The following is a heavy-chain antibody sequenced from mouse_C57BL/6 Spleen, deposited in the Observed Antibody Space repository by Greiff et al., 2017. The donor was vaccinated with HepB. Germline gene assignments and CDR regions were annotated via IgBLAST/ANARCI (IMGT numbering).Heavy chain of an antibody. CDR3: ASSDGYDDD. CDR2: IDPSDSET. D-gene: IGHD2-2*01. J-gene: IGHJ2*01. CDR1: GYTFTSYW. Sequence: QVQLQQSGAELVRPGSSVKLSCKASGYTFTSYWMHWVKQRPIQGLEWIGNIDPSDSETHYNQKFKDKATLTGDKSSSTAYMQLSSLTSEDSAVYYCASSDGYDDDWGTGTTLTVAS. V-gene: IGHV1-52*01.